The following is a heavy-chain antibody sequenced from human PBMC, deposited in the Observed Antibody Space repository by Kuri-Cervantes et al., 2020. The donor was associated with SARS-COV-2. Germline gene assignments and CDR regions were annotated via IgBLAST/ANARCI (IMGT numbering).Heavy chain of an antibody. CDR3: ARRIDTAMVPNYYYGMNV. J-gene: IGHJ6*02. CDR1: GYTFTSYY. V-gene: IGHV1-46*01. CDR2: INPSGGST. Sequence: ASVKVSCKASGYTFTSYYMHWVRQAPGQGLEWMGIINPSGGSTSYAQKFQGRVTITRDTSASTAYMELSSLRSEDTAVYYCARRIDTAMVPNYYYGMNVWGQGTTVTVSS. D-gene: IGHD5-18*01.